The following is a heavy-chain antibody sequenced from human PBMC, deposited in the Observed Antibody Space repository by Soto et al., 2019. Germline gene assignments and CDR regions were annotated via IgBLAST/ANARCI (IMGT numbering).Heavy chain of an antibody. Sequence: SLRLSCAASGFTFSNYGMHWVRQAPGKGLEWVAVISYDGINEYYADSVKGRFTISRDNSKNTLYLQMNSLRAEDTAVYYCPKGLTNYDILSGHEYWGQGSLVTVSS. CDR2: ISYDGINE. D-gene: IGHD3-9*01. V-gene: IGHV3-30*18. CDR3: PKGLTNYDILSGHEY. CDR1: GFTFSNYG. J-gene: IGHJ4*02.